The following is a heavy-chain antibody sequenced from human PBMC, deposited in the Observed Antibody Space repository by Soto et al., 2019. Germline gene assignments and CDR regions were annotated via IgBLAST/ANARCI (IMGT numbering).Heavy chain of an antibody. V-gene: IGHV3-33*01. CDR1: GFTFSSYG. J-gene: IGHJ4*02. CDR3: AREMNTFGGVIQQFDY. D-gene: IGHD3-16*02. Sequence: QVQLVESGGGVVQPGRSLRLSCAASGFTFSSYGMHWVRQAPGKGLEWVAVIWYDGSNKYYADSVKGRFTISRDNSKNTLDLQMNSLRAEDTAVYYCAREMNTFGGVIQQFDYWGQGTLVTVSS. CDR2: IWYDGSNK.